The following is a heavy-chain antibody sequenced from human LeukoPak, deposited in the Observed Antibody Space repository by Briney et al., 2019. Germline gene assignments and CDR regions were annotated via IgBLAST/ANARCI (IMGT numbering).Heavy chain of an antibody. CDR2: IWYDGSNK. CDR3: AKDYYGPSGGIDY. CDR1: GFTFSSYG. J-gene: IGHJ4*02. V-gene: IGHV3-33*06. D-gene: IGHD3-10*01. Sequence: GGSLRLSCAASGFTFSSYGMHWVRQAPGKGLEWVAVIWYDGSNKYYTDSVKGRFTISRDNSKNTLYLQMNSLRAEDAAVYYCAKDYYGPSGGIDYWGQGTLVTVSS.